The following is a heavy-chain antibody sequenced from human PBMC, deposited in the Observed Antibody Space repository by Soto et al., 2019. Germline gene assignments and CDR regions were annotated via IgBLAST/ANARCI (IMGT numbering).Heavy chain of an antibody. CDR2: IKTDGSST. D-gene: IGHD5-18*01. J-gene: IGHJ4*02. CDR1: GFSFSNNW. Sequence: EVQLVESGGGLVQPGGSLRLSCAASGFSFSNNWIHWVRQAPGKGLVWVSRIKTDGSSTDYAASVKGRFTISRDNAKNTLYLQMNSLTAEDTAVYYCAKREGNTYGLFHWGQGTLVTVSS. V-gene: IGHV3-74*01. CDR3: AKREGNTYGLFH.